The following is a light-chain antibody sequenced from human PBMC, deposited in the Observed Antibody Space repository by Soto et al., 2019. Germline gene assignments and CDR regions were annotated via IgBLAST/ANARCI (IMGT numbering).Light chain of an antibody. CDR2: LGS. Sequence: EIVLTQSPLSLPVTPGEPASISCRSSQNLLHSNGYNYLNWYLQKPGQSPQLLIYLGSNRASGGPDRFSWSESGTDFTLKINRVEAEDGGIYFGAKGLATPCNFGGGAKVEIK. CDR3: AKGLATPCN. J-gene: IGKJ4*01. CDR1: QNLLHSNGYNY. V-gene: IGKV2-28*01.